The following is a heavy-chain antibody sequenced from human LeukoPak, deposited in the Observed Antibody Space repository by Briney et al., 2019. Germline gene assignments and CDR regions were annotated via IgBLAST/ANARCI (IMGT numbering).Heavy chain of an antibody. D-gene: IGHD3-16*01. J-gene: IGHJ4*02. CDR1: DDSITMYY. V-gene: IGHV4-38-2*02. Sequence: SATLSLTCSVSDDSITMYYWGWIRQPPGKGLEWIGSIYHSGSTHYKSSLKSRVTISVDTSKNQLSLKLTSVTAADTAVYYCARGVGLTQGGAFDFWGQGTLVTVSS. CDR2: IYHSGST. CDR3: ARGVGLTQGGAFDF.